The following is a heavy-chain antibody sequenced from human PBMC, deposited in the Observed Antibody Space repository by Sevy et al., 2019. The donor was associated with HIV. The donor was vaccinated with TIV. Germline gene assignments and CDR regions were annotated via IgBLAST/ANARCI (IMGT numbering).Heavy chain of an antibody. V-gene: IGHV3-23*01. CDR1: GFPFSSYA. J-gene: IGHJ3*02. CDR3: AKDRVAVVGDAFDS. CDR2: ISGSGGSP. D-gene: IGHD2-2*01. Sequence: GGSLRLSCAASGFPFSSYAMNWVRQAPGKGLEWVSAISGSGGSPYYADSVKGRFTISRDNSKNTVYLQMNSLRSEDTAIYYCAKDRVAVVGDAFDSWGQGTMVTVSS.